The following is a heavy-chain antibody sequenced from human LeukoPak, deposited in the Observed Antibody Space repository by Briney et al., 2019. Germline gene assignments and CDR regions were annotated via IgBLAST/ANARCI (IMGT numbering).Heavy chain of an antibody. J-gene: IGHJ4*02. CDR2: INPSGGTT. CDR1: GYTFTTYY. CDR3: ASNIVGATRGY. V-gene: IGHV1-46*01. Sequence: ASVKVSCKASGYTFTTYYMHWVRQAPGQGLEWMGIINPSGGTTSYAQKFQGRVTMTRDTSTSTVYMELSSLRSEDTAVYYCASNIVGATRGYWGQGTLVTVSS. D-gene: IGHD1-26*01.